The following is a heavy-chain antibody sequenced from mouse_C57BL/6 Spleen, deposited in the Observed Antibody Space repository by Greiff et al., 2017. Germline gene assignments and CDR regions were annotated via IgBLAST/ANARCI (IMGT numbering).Heavy chain of an antibody. J-gene: IGHJ3*01. D-gene: IGHD2-5*01. Sequence: QVQLKQSGAELVRPGASVKLSCKASGYTFTDYYINWVKQRPGQGLEWIARIYPGSGNTYYNEKFKGKATLTAEKSSSTAYMQLSSLTSEDSAVYFWARQADSNYVAWFAYWGQGTLVTVSA. CDR3: ARQADSNYVAWFAY. CDR1: GYTFTDYY. V-gene: IGHV1-76*01. CDR2: IYPGSGNT.